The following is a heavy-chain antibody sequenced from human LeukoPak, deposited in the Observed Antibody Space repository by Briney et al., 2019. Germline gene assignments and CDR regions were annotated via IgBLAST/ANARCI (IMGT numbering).Heavy chain of an antibody. CDR1: GFTFSSYW. CDR2: ISGSGGST. CDR3: AKDRLGIAVAGTVY. V-gene: IGHV3-23*01. J-gene: IGHJ4*02. D-gene: IGHD6-19*01. Sequence: GGSLRLSCAASGFTFSSYWMSWVRQAPGKGLEWVSAISGSGGSTYYADSVKGRFTISRDNSKNTLYLQMNSLSAEDTAVYYCAKDRLGIAVAGTVYWGQGTLVTVSS.